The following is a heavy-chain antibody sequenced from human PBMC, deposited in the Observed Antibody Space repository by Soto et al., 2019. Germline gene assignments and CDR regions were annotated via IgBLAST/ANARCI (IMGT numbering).Heavy chain of an antibody. D-gene: IGHD6-13*01. J-gene: IGHJ4*02. CDR3: ARDLIRQQMVQGDY. V-gene: IGHV1-46*01. CDR2: INPSGGST. Sequence: ASVXVSFKASLYTFTIYYMHWVLQAPGQGLEWMGIINPSGGSTSYAQKFQGRVTMTRDTSTSTVYMELSSLRSEDTAVYYCARDLIRQQMVQGDYWGQGTLVTVSS. CDR1: LYTFTIYY.